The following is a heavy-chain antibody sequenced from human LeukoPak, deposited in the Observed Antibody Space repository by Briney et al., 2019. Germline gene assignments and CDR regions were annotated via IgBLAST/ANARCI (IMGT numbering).Heavy chain of an antibody. CDR3: ARSRRSGWYFDY. V-gene: IGHV1-46*04. Sequence: ASVRVSCKASGYTFTSDYMRWGRQAPGEGVEWRGIINPSGGRTNYAQTLQGGVTMTRDTSTRRVYMGMGSLTSEHTAVYYCARSRRSGWYFDYWGQGTLVTVSS. CDR2: INPSGGRT. J-gene: IGHJ4*02. CDR1: GYTFTSDY. D-gene: IGHD6-19*01.